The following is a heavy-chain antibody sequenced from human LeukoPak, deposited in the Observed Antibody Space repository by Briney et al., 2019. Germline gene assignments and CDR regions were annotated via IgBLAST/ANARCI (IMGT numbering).Heavy chain of an antibody. CDR3: AKDHVSSGSYLDY. V-gene: IGHV3-30*18. CDR1: GFTFSSYG. J-gene: IGHJ4*02. CDR2: ISYDGSNK. D-gene: IGHD1-26*01. Sequence: PGRSLRLSCAASGFTFSSYGMHWVRQAPGKGLEWVAVISYDGSNKYYADSVKGRFTISRDNSKNTLYLQMNSLRAEDTAVYYCAKDHVSSGSYLDYWGQGTLVTVSS.